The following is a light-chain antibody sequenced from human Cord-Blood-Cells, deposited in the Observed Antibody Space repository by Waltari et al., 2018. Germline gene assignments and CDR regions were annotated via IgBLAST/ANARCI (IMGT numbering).Light chain of an antibody. Sequence: EIVLTQSPATLPLSPGVRVTLPCRASQSVSSYLAWYQQKPGQAPRLLIYDASNRATGIPARFSGSGSGTDFTLTISSLEPEDFAVYYCQQRSNWPRTFGQGTRLEIK. J-gene: IGKJ5*01. CDR3: QQRSNWPRT. V-gene: IGKV3-11*01. CDR2: DAS. CDR1: QSVSSY.